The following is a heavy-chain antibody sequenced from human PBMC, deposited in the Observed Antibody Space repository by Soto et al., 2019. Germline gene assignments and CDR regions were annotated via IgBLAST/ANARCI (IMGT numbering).Heavy chain of an antibody. J-gene: IGHJ6*03. Sequence: SETLSLTCTVSGGTISSYEWSGIRQPTGKGLEWIGYIYYSGSTNYNPSLKSRVTISVDTSKNQFSLKLSSVTAADTAVYYCARVRGSGSYYLYYYYYYMDVWGKGTTVTVSS. CDR2: IYYSGST. CDR1: GGTISSYE. D-gene: IGHD3-10*01. CDR3: ARVRGSGSYYLYYYYYYMDV. V-gene: IGHV4-59*01.